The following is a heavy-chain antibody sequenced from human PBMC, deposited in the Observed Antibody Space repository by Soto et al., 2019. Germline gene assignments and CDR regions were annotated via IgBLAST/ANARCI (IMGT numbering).Heavy chain of an antibody. J-gene: IGHJ1*01. D-gene: IGHD3-22*01. CDR3: AIYDSSGFRGFQP. CDR2: IYYSGST. Sequence: QVQLQESGPGLVKPSQTLSLTCTVSGGSISSGGYYWSWIRQHPGKGLEWIGYIYYSGSTYYNPSLTSRVTTAVDPSKTPFSLKLSSVTAADTAVYYCAIYDSSGFRGFQPWGQGTLVTVSS. CDR1: GGSISSGGYY. V-gene: IGHV4-31*03.